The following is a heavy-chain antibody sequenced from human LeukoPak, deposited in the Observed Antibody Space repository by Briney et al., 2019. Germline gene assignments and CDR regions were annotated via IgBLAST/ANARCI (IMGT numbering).Heavy chain of an antibody. Sequence: SVKVSCKASGGTFSSYAISWVLQAPGQGLEWMGGIIPIFGTANYAQKFQGRVTITADESTSTAYMELSSLRSEDTAVYYCARTVVANYYYYYYMDVWGKGTTVTVSS. CDR3: ARTVVANYYYYYYMDV. J-gene: IGHJ6*03. CDR1: GGTFSSYA. D-gene: IGHD2-21*01. CDR2: IIPIFGTA. V-gene: IGHV1-69*13.